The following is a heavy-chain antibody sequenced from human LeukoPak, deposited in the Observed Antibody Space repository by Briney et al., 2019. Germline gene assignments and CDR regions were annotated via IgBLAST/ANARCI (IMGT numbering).Heavy chain of an antibody. CDR2: INPNSGGT. V-gene: IGHV1-2*02. D-gene: IGHD5-24*01. CDR1: GYTFTTYY. J-gene: IGHJ5*02. Sequence: ASVKVSCKASGYTFTTYYVHWVRQAPGQGLEWMGWINPNSGGTNYAQKFQGRVTMTRDTSISTAYMELSRLRSDDTAVYYCARGRGRWLQLNNWFDPWGQGTLVTVSS. CDR3: ARGRGRWLQLNNWFDP.